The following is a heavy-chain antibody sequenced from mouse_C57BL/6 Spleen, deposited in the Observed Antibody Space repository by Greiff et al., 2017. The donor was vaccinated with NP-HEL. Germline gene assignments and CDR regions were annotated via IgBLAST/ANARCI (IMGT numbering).Heavy chain of an antibody. CDR2: IYPGDGDT. CDR3: ARDSSYWFAY. J-gene: IGHJ3*01. CDR1: GYAFSSSW. D-gene: IGHD1-1*01. Sequence: QVQLQQSGPVLVKPGASVKISCKASGYAFSSSWMNWVKQRPGTGLEWIGRIYPGDGDTNYNGKFKGKATLTADKSSSTAYMQLSSLTSEDSAVYFCARDSSYWFAYWGQGTLVTVSA. V-gene: IGHV1-82*01.